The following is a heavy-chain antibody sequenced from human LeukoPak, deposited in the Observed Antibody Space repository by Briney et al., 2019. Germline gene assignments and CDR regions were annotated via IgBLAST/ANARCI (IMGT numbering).Heavy chain of an antibody. Sequence: GGSLRLSCAASGFTFSSYIMNWVRQAPGRGLEWVSYISSSSSTIYYADSVKGRFTISRDNAKNSLYLQMNSLRAEDTAVYYCARAGAGGYRYNWFDPWGQGTLVTVSS. J-gene: IGHJ5*02. V-gene: IGHV3-48*04. CDR1: GFTFSSYI. D-gene: IGHD3-16*02. CDR2: ISSSSSTI. CDR3: ARAGAGGYRYNWFDP.